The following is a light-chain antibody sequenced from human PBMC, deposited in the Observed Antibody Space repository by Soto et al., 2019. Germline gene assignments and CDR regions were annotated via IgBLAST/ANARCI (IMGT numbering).Light chain of an antibody. CDR2: DNN. CDR3: QSYENTVTANVA. CDR1: TINIGAGFD. V-gene: IGLV1-40*01. Sequence: QSVLTQPPSVSGAPGQRVTISCTGSTINIGAGFDVHWYQQVPGAAPKLLIYDNNNRPSGVPDPFSGSKTATSASLAITGIQAEDEAVYFFQSYENTVTANVAFGGGTKLTVL. J-gene: IGLJ2*01.